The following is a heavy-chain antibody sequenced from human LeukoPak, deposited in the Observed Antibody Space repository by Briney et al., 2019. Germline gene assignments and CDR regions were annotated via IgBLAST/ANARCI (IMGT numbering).Heavy chain of an antibody. V-gene: IGHV1-18*01. D-gene: IGHD1-26*01. CDR1: GYTFTTYG. CDR3: AKLGTAGSLDY. Sequence: ASLKVSSTAPGYTFTTYGISWVRQAPRQGLERIGWSSAYNGNTNYTQKLPSRVTMTPNTSTSTANIELSSLRSDDTAVYYCAKLGTAGSLDYWGQGTLVTVSS. J-gene: IGHJ4*02. CDR2: SSAYNGNT.